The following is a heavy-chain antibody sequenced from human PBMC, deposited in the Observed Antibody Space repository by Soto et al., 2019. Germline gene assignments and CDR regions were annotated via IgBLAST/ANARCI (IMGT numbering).Heavy chain of an antibody. J-gene: IGHJ3*02. CDR1: GRSMSGYN. V-gene: IGHV4-34*02. CDR3: SINGVGFGFDI. D-gene: IGHD3-10*01. Sequence: QVQQQQWGARLLKPSETLSLTCAEYGRSMSGYNWSWLRRSPVRGLEWIGEIGPTGDTNYGPSFMSRVTVSVDTSKYELSLRLTQVTAADTATYLFSINGVGFGFDIWGLGTMVSVSS. CDR2: IGPTGDT.